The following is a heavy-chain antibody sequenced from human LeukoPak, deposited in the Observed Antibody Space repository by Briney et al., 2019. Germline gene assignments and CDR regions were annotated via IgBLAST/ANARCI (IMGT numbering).Heavy chain of an antibody. Sequence: GGSLRLSCAASGFTFSRYSMNWVRQAPGKGLEWVSSISDDGKYIYYADSVKGRFTISRDNAKNSLYLQMNSLRAEDTAVYYCARVEDRGYSGYGITPWGQGTLVTVSS. D-gene: IGHD5-12*01. J-gene: IGHJ1*01. CDR2: ISDDGKYI. CDR3: ARVEDRGYSGYGITP. CDR1: GFTFSRYS. V-gene: IGHV3-21*01.